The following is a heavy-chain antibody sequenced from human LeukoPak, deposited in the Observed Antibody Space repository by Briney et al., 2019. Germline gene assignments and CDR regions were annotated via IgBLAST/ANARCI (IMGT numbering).Heavy chain of an antibody. Sequence: QTGGSLRLSCAASGFTFSSYSMNWVRQAPGKGLEWVSYISSSSSTIYYADSVKGRFTISRDNSKNTLYLQMNSLRAEDTAVYYCAKVPVLYTSGWYGIDYWGQGTLVTVSS. D-gene: IGHD6-19*01. V-gene: IGHV3-48*01. CDR1: GFTFSSYS. CDR3: AKVPVLYTSGWYGIDY. CDR2: ISSSSSTI. J-gene: IGHJ4*02.